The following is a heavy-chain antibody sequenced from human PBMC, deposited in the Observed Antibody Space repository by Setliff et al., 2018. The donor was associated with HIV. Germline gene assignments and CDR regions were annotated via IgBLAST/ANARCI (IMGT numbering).Heavy chain of an antibody. CDR2: INAGNGNT. J-gene: IGHJ2*01. Sequence: ASVKVSCKASGYTFTSYAMHWVRQAPGQRLEWMGWINAGNGNTKYSQKFQGRVTITRDTSASTAYMELSSLRSEDTAVYYCARVPITIFGVPSWYFDLRGRGTLVTVSS. CDR1: GYTFTSYA. D-gene: IGHD3-3*01. CDR3: ARVPITIFGVPSWYFDL. V-gene: IGHV1-3*01.